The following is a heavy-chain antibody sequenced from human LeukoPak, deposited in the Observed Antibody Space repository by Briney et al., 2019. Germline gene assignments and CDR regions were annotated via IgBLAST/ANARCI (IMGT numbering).Heavy chain of an antibody. J-gene: IGHJ4*02. D-gene: IGHD6-13*01. CDR1: GYTFTGYY. V-gene: IGHV1-2*02. Sequence: ASVKVSCKASGYTFTGYYMHWVRQAPGQGLEWMGWINPNRGGTNYAQKFQGRVTMTRDTSISTAYMELSRLRSDDTAVYYCARGPPSIVSQQLVGLFDYWGQGTLVTVSS. CDR2: INPNRGGT. CDR3: ARGPPSIVSQQLVGLFDY.